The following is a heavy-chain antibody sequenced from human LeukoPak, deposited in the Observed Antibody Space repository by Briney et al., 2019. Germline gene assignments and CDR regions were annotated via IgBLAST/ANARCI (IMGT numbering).Heavy chain of an antibody. CDR3: AKNELLWFGEFDAFDI. CDR2: ISYDGSNK. D-gene: IGHD3-10*01. Sequence: QSGGSLRLSCAASGFTFSSYGMHWVRQAPGKRLDWVAVISYDGSNKYYVDSVKGRFTISRDNSKNMLYLQTNSLRAEDTAVYYCAKNELLWFGEFDAFDIWGQGTMVTVSS. CDR1: GFTFSSYG. V-gene: IGHV3-30*18. J-gene: IGHJ3*02.